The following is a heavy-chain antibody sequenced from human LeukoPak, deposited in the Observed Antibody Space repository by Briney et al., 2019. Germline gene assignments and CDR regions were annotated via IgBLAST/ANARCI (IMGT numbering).Heavy chain of an antibody. CDR1: GYSFTAYY. D-gene: IGHD1-14*01. Sequence: GASVKVSCKPTGYSFTAYYIFWMRQAPGQGLGCMGWINLYNGATKYAQRFQSRVTMTRHTSISTAYMELSRLRSDDTATYYCASWAGGNEPVASFDYWGQGTLVTVSS. CDR2: INLYNGAT. CDR3: ASWAGGNEPVASFDY. J-gene: IGHJ4*02. V-gene: IGHV1-2*02.